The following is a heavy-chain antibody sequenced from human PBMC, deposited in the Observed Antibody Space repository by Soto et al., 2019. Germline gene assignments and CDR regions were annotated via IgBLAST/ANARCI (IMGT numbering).Heavy chain of an antibody. V-gene: IGHV1-58*02. CDR2: IVVGSGNT. J-gene: IGHJ6*02. D-gene: IGHD3-22*01. CDR1: GFTFTSSA. Sequence: QMQLVQSGPEVKKPGTSVKVSCKASGFTFTSSAMQWVRQARGQRLEWIGWIVVGSGNTNYAQKFQERVTITRDMSTSTAYMELSSLRSEDTAVYYCAALYDSSVYYADYYGMDVWGPGTTVTVSS. CDR3: AALYDSSVYYADYYGMDV.